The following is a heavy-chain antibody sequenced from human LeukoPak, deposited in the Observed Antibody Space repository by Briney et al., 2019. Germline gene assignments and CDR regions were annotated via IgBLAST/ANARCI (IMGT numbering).Heavy chain of an antibody. J-gene: IGHJ3*02. V-gene: IGHV3-33*06. CDR1: GFTFSRYG. Sequence: GGSLRLSCAASGFTFSRYGMHWVRQAPGKGLEWVAVIWYDGSNKYYADSVKGRFTISRDNSKNTLYLQMNSLRAEDTAVNYCAKDLIVVVPAGAFDIWGQGTMVTVSS. CDR3: AKDLIVVVPAGAFDI. CDR2: IWYDGSNK. D-gene: IGHD2-2*01.